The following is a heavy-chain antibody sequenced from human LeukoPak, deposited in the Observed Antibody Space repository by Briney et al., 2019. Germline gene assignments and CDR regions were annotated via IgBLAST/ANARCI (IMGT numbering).Heavy chain of an antibody. Sequence: PGGSLRLSCAASGFTFGDTWMNWVRQVPGQGLEWVANIKQDGSEKFYVASVKGQFTISRDNGKSSLYLQMNSLRAEDTALYYCATSYDMGWLIGYWGQGTLVTVSS. D-gene: IGHD3/OR15-3a*01. CDR2: IKQDGSEK. J-gene: IGHJ4*02. CDR1: GFTFGDTW. V-gene: IGHV3-7*03. CDR3: ATSYDMGWLIGY.